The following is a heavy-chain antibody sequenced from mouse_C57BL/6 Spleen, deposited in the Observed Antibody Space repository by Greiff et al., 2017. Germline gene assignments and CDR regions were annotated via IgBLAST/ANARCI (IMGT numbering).Heavy chain of an antibody. D-gene: IGHD2-2*01. CDR2: IDPENGDT. CDR1: GFNIKDDY. V-gene: IGHV14-4*01. CDR3: TTGDGYDGYYFDY. Sequence: VQLQQSGAELVRPGASVKLSCTASGFNIKDDYMHWVKQRPEQGLEWIGWIDPENGDTEYASKFQGKATITADTSSNTAYLQLSSPTSEDTAVYYCTTGDGYDGYYFDYWGQGTTLTVSS. J-gene: IGHJ2*01.